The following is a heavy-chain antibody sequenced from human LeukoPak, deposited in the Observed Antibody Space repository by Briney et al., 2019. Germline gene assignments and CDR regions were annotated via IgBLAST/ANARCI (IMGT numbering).Heavy chain of an antibody. D-gene: IGHD2-15*01. J-gene: IGHJ2*01. CDR2: LYHTVST. V-gene: IGHV4-38-2*02. CDR1: GDSVNSGYY. Sequence: SETLSLTCSVSGDSVNSGYYWGWLRQFPGKGLEWIGSLYHTVSTYANPSLKSRVTLSADMPNNRFSLTLNSVTAADTAVYYCGRFLGHCSGGDCHWYVDFWGRGTLVTVSS. CDR3: GRFLGHCSGGDCHWYVDF.